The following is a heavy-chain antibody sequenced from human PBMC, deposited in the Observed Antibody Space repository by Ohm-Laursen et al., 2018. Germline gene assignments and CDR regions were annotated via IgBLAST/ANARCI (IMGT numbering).Heavy chain of an antibody. CDR2: ISRSGGGT. D-gene: IGHD1-26*01. V-gene: IGHV3-23*01. Sequence: SLRLSCSASGFTFSSYGMSWVRQAPGKGPEWVSSISRSGGGTYYADSVKGRFTISRDNSKNTLYLEMNSLRIEDTAVYYCAKLIGGATDSWGQGTLVTVSS. CDR3: AKLIGGATDS. CDR1: GFTFSSYG. J-gene: IGHJ4*02.